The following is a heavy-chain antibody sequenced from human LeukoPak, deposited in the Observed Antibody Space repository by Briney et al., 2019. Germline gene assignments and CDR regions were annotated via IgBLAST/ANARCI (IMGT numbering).Heavy chain of an antibody. J-gene: IGHJ6*02. CDR3: ARDFGYSTAGDHYYGMDV. V-gene: IGHV4-59*01. D-gene: IGHD5-12*01. Sequence: YPSETLSLTCTVSGGSISSYYWSWIRQSPGKGLEWIGYITSSGYTNYNPSLRSRVTISLDTSKMQFSLRLSSVTAADTAVYFCARDFGYSTAGDHYYGMDVWGQGTTVSVS. CDR1: GGSISSYY. CDR2: ITSSGYT.